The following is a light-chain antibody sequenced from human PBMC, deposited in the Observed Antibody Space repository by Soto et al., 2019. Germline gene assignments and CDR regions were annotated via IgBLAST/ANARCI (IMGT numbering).Light chain of an antibody. Sequence: QSVLTQPPSVSAAPGQTVTISCSGSSSNIGYNALSWYQHLPGTAPKLLILDKDKRFSCIPDRFSGSKSGTSASLGIAGLQTGDEGDYYCATWDDSLRAVVFGGGTKLTVL. CDR3: ATWDDSLRAVV. J-gene: IGLJ2*01. V-gene: IGLV1-51*01. CDR1: SSNIGYNA. CDR2: DKD.